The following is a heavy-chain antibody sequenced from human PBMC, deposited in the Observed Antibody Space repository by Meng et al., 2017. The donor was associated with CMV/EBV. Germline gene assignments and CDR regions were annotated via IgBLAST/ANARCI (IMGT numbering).Heavy chain of an antibody. CDR1: GYSFIGHY. CDR2: INPNSAGT. CDR3: TRSWIDSFTPDFDY. D-gene: IGHD2-2*03. J-gene: IGHJ4*02. Sequence: VQLVQAGREVKKPGASVKVSCKASGYSFIGHYIHWVRQAPGQGLEWMGRINPNSAGTNYVEKFQGRVTMTRDTSNNIVYMELTRLTSDDTAVYYCTRSWIDSFTPDFDYWGQGTLVTVSS. V-gene: IGHV1-2*06.